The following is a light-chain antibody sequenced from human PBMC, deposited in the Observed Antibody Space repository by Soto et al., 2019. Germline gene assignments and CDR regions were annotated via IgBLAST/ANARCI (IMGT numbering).Light chain of an antibody. Sequence: AIRMTQSPSSFSASTGDRVTITCRASQGISSYLAWYQQKPGKAPKLLIYAASTLQSGVPSRFSGSGSGTDFTLTISCLQSEDVATYCCQQYYSYSWTFGQGTKVEIK. CDR1: QGISSY. CDR2: AAS. J-gene: IGKJ1*01. V-gene: IGKV1-8*01. CDR3: QQYYSYSWT.